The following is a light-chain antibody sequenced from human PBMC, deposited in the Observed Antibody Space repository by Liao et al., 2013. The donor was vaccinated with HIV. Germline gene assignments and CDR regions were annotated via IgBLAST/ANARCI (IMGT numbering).Light chain of an antibody. CDR3: QAWDSSTVV. Sequence: SYEVTQPPSVSVSPGQTATITCSGDKLGDKVVSWYQQKPGQSPVLVIYQDSKRPSGIPERFSGSNSGNTATLTISGTQAMDEADYYCQAWDSSTVVFGGGTKLTVL. CDR1: KLGDKV. V-gene: IGLV3-1*01. CDR2: QDS. J-gene: IGLJ2*01.